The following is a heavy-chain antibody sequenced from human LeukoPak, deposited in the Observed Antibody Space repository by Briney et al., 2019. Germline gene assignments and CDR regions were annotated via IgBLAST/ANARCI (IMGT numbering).Heavy chain of an antibody. CDR1: GGTFSSYA. CDR3: ARDYCSSSSCSKIRFDP. Sequence: SVKVSCKASGGTFSSYAISWVRQALGQGLEWMGGIIPIFGTANYAQKFQGRVTITADESTSTAYMELSSLRSEDTAVYYCARDYCSSSSCSKIRFDPWGQGTLVTVSS. V-gene: IGHV1-69*13. CDR2: IIPIFGTA. J-gene: IGHJ5*02. D-gene: IGHD2-2*01.